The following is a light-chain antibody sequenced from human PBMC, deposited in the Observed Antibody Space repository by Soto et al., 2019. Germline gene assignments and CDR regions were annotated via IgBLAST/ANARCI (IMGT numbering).Light chain of an antibody. CDR3: QQRSIWPIT. V-gene: IGKV3-11*01. Sequence: EIVLTQSPATLSLSPGERATLSCRASQSVSSFLAWYRQKPGQAPRLLIYDASNRATGIPARFSGSGSGTDFTLTISRLEPEDFAVYYCQQRSIWPITFGQGTRLEIK. J-gene: IGKJ5*01. CDR1: QSVSSF. CDR2: DAS.